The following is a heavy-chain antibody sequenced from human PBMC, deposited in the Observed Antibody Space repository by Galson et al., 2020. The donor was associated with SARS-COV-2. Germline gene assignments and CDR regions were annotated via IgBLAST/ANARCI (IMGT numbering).Heavy chain of an antibody. Sequence: GESPKIPCAAPGFTFRSYAMHWVRQAPGKGLEWVAVIPYDGSNKYYADSVKGRFTISRDNSKNTLYLQMNSLRAEDTAVYYCARAGVLQRRNDAFDIWGQGTMVTVSS. D-gene: IGHD2-8*01. J-gene: IGHJ3*02. CDR2: IPYDGSNK. V-gene: IGHV3-30*04. CDR1: GFTFRSYA. CDR3: ARAGVLQRRNDAFDI.